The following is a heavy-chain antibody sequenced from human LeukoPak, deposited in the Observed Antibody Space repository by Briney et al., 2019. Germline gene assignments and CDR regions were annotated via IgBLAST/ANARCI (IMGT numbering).Heavy chain of an antibody. CDR3: ARDLPDHGMDV. D-gene: IGHD1-14*01. J-gene: IGHJ6*02. V-gene: IGHV1-2*04. Sequence: ASVKVSCKASGYTFTGYYMHWVRQAPGQRLEWMGWINPNSGGTNYAQKIQGWVTMTRDTSISTAYMELSRLRSDDTAVYYCARDLPDHGMDVWGQGTTVTVSS. CDR2: INPNSGGT. CDR1: GYTFTGYY.